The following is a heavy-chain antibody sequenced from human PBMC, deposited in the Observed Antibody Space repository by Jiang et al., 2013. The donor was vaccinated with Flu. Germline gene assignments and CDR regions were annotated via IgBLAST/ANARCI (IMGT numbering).Heavy chain of an antibody. CDR2: IYSSGNT. J-gene: IGHJ4*02. D-gene: IGHD2-15*01. Sequence: PGLVKPSETLSLTCTVSGGSISSFYWSWIRQPPGKGLEWIGYIYSSGNTYYNPSLKSRVTISVDTSKNEFSLKLSSVTAADTAVYFCASGVGYCSRATCPSQTVVDYWGQGTLVTVSS. CDR3: ASGVGYCSRATCPSQTVVDY. V-gene: IGHV4-59*12. CDR1: GGSISSFY.